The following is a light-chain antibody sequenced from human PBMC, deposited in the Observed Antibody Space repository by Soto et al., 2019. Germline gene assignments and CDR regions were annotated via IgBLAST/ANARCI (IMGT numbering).Light chain of an antibody. V-gene: IGKV1-5*01. Sequence: DIQMTQSPSTLSASVGDRVTITCRASQSISSWLAWDQQKPGKAPKLLIYDASSLESGVPSRFSGRGSGTEFTLTISSLQTDDFGTYYCQQYNSYSPLTFGQGTKVEIK. CDR3: QQYNSYSPLT. CDR2: DAS. J-gene: IGKJ1*01. CDR1: QSISSW.